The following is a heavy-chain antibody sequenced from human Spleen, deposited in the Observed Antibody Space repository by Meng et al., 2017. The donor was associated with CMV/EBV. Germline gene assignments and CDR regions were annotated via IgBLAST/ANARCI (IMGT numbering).Heavy chain of an antibody. CDR2: IRYDGGNT. V-gene: IGHV3-30*02. CDR3: AKDDSAYFDFRSGYSTPPDY. CDR1: GFTFTGYG. Sequence: GESLKISCSASGFTFTGYGMHWVRQAPGKGLEWVAFIRYDGGNTYLADSVKGRFAISRDNSKNTLYLQLNSLRAEDTAVYYCAKDDSAYFDFRSGYSTPPDYWGQGTLVTVSS. D-gene: IGHD3-3*01. J-gene: IGHJ4*02.